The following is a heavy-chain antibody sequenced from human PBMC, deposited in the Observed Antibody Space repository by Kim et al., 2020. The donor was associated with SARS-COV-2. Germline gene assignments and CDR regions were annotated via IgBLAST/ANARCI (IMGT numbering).Heavy chain of an antibody. J-gene: IGHJ6*02. CDR1: GFTFSSYG. CDR2: IWYDGSNK. V-gene: IGHV3-33*01. CDR3: ARDPTYYYGLSAYYYYGMDV. Sequence: GGSLRLSCAASGFTFSSYGMHWVRQAPGKGLEWVAVIWYDGSNKYYADSVKGRFTISRDNSKNTLYLQMNSLRAEDTAVYYCARDPTYYYGLSAYYYYGMDVWGRGTTVTVS. D-gene: IGHD3-10*01.